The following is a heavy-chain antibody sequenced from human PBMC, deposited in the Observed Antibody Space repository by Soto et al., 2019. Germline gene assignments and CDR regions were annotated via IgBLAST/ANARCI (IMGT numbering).Heavy chain of an antibody. CDR3: AKDDYDYWSGNPMDV. CDR1: GFSFSSYV. Sequence: GGSLRLSCAGSGFSFSSYVMSWVRQAPGKGLEGVSGISASERNTWYADSVKGRFTISRDNSKNILYLQMNSLRAEDTGIYYCAKDDYDYWSGNPMDVWGKGTAVTVSS. J-gene: IGHJ6*04. D-gene: IGHD3-3*01. V-gene: IGHV3-23*01. CDR2: ISASERNT.